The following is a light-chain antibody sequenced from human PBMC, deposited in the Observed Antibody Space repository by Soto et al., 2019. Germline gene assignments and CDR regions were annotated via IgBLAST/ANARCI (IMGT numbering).Light chain of an antibody. CDR1: HRVSSY. Sequence: EIVMTQSPATLSVSPGERATLSCRASHRVSSYLAWYQQKPDQAPRLLIYEASTRATGIPARFSGSGSGTEFTLTISSLQSEDFAVYYCQQYNNWPLTFGAGT. J-gene: IGKJ4*01. CDR2: EAS. V-gene: IGKV3-15*01. CDR3: QQYNNWPLT.